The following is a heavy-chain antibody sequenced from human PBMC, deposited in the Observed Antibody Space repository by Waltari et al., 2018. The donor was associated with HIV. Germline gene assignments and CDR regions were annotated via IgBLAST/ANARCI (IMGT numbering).Heavy chain of an antibody. J-gene: IGHJ5*02. V-gene: IGHV4-34*01. CDR2: INHSGST. CDR1: GGSFSGYY. CDR3: ARALGCTNGVCSYNWFDP. D-gene: IGHD2-8*01. Sequence: QVQLQQWGAGLLKPSETLSLTCAVYGGSFSGYYWSWIRHPPGKGLEWIGEINHSGSTNYNPSLKSRVTISVDTSKNQFSLKLSSVTAADTAVYYCARALGCTNGVCSYNWFDPWGQGTLVTVSS.